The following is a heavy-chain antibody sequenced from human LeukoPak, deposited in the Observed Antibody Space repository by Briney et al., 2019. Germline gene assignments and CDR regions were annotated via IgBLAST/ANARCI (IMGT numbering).Heavy chain of an antibody. CDR2: IKSKGDGETT. V-gene: IGHV3-15*01. J-gene: IGHJ5*01. CDR1: GFTFTNAW. D-gene: IGHD3-10*01. CDR3: TTDLGLTMIRGVIVS. Sequence: GGSLRLSCAASGFTFTNAWMNWVRQAPGKGLAWVGRIKSKGDGETTEYAAPVKGRFTMSRDDSKATVYLQMNYLEAEDTAVYYCTTDLGLTMIRGVIVSWGQGALVTVSS.